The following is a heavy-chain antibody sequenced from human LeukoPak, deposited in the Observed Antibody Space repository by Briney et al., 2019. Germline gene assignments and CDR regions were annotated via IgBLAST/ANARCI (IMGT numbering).Heavy chain of an antibody. CDR3: ARHEGIGTTGDRFDY. V-gene: IGHV4-59*08. D-gene: IGHD1-14*01. CDR2: IYYSGST. Sequence: SETLSLTCTVSGGSLSSYYWSWIRQPPGKGLEWIGYIYYSGSTNYNPSLKSRVTISVDTSKNQFSLKLSSVTAADTAVYYCARHEGIGTTGDRFDYWGQGTLVTVSS. J-gene: IGHJ4*02. CDR1: GGSLSSYY.